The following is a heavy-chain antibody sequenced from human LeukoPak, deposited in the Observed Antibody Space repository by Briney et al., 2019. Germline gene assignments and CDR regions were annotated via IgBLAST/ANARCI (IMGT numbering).Heavy chain of an antibody. CDR1: GFTFSSYA. CDR3: AKDQARGYCSSTSCHLEYYGMDV. CDR2: ISGSGGST. J-gene: IGHJ6*02. V-gene: IGHV3-23*01. Sequence: GGSLRLSCAASGFTFSSYAMSWVRQAPGKGLEWVSAISGSGGSTYYAGSVKGRFTISRDNSKNTLYLQMNSLRAEDTAVYYCAKDQARGYCSSTSCHLEYYGMDVWGQGTTVTVPS. D-gene: IGHD2-2*01.